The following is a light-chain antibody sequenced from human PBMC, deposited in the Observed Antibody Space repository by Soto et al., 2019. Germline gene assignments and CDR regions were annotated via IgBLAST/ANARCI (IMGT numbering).Light chain of an antibody. CDR2: VAS. J-gene: IGKJ1*01. Sequence: TVLTQSPDTLSLSPGERATLSCRASQSVASSYLAWYQQKPGQAPRLLIYVASRRAAGIPDRFSGSGSGTDFTLTISRLEPEDFAVYYCQHYGSSPWTFGQGTKVEIK. CDR3: QHYGSSPWT. CDR1: QSVASSY. V-gene: IGKV3-20*01.